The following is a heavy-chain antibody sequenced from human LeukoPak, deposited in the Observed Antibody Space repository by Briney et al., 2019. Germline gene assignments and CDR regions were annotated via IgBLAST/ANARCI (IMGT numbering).Heavy chain of an antibody. CDR3: AKEYGYCSGGSCYSAETYFDY. D-gene: IGHD2-15*01. CDR1: GFTFSSYG. J-gene: IGHJ4*02. Sequence: GGSLRLSCAASGFTFSSYGMHWVRQAPGKGLEWVAFIRYDGSNKYYADSVKGRFTISRDNSKNTLYLQMNSLRAEDTAVYYCAKEYGYCSGGSCYSAETYFDYWGQGTLVTVSS. V-gene: IGHV3-30*02. CDR2: IRYDGSNK.